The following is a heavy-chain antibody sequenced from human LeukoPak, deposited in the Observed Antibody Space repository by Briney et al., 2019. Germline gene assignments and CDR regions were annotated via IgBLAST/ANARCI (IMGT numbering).Heavy chain of an antibody. CDR1: GGSISNTNW. J-gene: IGHJ4*02. D-gene: IGHD2-8*01. CDR3: SRENGAFSPFGY. V-gene: IGHV4-4*02. CDR2: ISLTGLT. Sequence: SGTLYLTCGASGGSISNTNWWSWVRHPPGQGLEWIGEISLTGLTHYNPSLESRVTVSIHKSKNQLSLNPTSVTAAATAVYYCSRENGAFSPFGYWGQGTLVSVLS.